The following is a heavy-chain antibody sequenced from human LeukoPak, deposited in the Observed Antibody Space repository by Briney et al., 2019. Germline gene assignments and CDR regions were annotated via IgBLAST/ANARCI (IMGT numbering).Heavy chain of an antibody. CDR1: GDSISSSSYY. CDR3: QAPIRRYCSSTSCHDY. D-gene: IGHD2-2*01. Sequence: SETLSLTCTVSGDSISSSSYYWGWIRQPPGKGLEWIGSIYYSGSTYYNPSLKSRVTISVDTSKNQFSLKLSSVTAADTAVYYCQAPIRRYCSSTSCHDYWGQGTLVTVSS. V-gene: IGHV4-39*01. CDR2: IYYSGST. J-gene: IGHJ4*02.